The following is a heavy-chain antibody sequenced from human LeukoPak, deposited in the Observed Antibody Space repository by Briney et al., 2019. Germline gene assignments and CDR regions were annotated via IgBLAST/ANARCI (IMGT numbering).Heavy chain of an antibody. CDR2: LSRASESI. CDR3: ARDGGSSGTGAYYMDV. D-gene: IGHD2-15*01. V-gene: IGHV3-21*05. CDR1: GITFKYHN. Sequence: GSLRLFLASSGITFKYHNNGLVRQGSGEGLGWVPILSRASESIFYADSVKGRFTISRDNVKNSLYLQMNSLRAEDTAVYYCARDGGSSGTGAYYMDVWGKGTTVTVSS. J-gene: IGHJ6*03.